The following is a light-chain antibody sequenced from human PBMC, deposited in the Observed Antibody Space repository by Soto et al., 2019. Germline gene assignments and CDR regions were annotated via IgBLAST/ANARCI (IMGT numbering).Light chain of an antibody. Sequence: IQLTQSPSSLSASVGDRVTISCRASHAISSYLAWYQQKPGKAPKLLIYAASTLQSGVPSRFSGSGSGTDFTLTISSLQPEDFATYSCQQLDTYPPFGPGTKVDIK. V-gene: IGKV1-9*01. CDR1: HAISSY. J-gene: IGKJ3*01. CDR3: QQLDTYPP. CDR2: AAS.